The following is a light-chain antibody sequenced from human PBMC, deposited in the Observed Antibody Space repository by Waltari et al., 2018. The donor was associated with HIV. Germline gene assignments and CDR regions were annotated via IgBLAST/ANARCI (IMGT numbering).Light chain of an antibody. CDR2: EVN. CDR3: CSYAGSSTHV. Sequence: QSALTQPASVSGSPGQSITISCTGTSSDVGSYNVASWYQQHPGKAPKLRIYEVNKRPAGASKLLPGARSGNTACLTSAGLQAEDEADYHCCSYAGSSTHVFGTGTKVTVL. V-gene: IGLV2-23*02. CDR1: SSDVGSYNV. J-gene: IGLJ1*01.